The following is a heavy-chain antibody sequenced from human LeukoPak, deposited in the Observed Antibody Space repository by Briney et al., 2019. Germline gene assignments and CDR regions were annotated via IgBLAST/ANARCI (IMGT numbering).Heavy chain of an antibody. Sequence: PGRSLRLSCAASGFTSSSYGMHWVRQAPGKGLEWVAVISYDGSNKYYADSVKGRFTISRDDSKNTLYLQMNSLRAEDTAVYYCAKDDVTAGLGRYWGQGTLVTVSS. CDR1: GFTSSSYG. J-gene: IGHJ4*02. CDR3: AKDDVTAGLGRY. V-gene: IGHV3-30*18. CDR2: ISYDGSNK. D-gene: IGHD5-18*01.